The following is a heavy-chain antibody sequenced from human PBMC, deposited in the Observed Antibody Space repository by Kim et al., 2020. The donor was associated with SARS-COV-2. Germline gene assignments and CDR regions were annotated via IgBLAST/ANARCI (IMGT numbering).Heavy chain of an antibody. CDR3: AKGAYGGLDY. CDR1: GFTFSSYG. V-gene: IGHV3-30*18. J-gene: IGHJ4*02. Sequence: GGSLRLSCAASGFTFSSYGMHWVRQAPGKGLEWVAVISYDGSNKYYADSVKGRFTISRDNSKNTLYLQMNSLRAEDTAAYYCAKGAYGGLDYWGQGTLVTVSS. CDR2: ISYDGSNK. D-gene: IGHD4-17*01.